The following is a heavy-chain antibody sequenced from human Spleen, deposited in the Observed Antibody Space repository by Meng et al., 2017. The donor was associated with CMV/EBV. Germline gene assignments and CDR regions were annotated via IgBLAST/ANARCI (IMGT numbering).Heavy chain of an antibody. J-gene: IGHJ4*02. CDR2: IYYTGST. CDR3: ARAGGYTSPLGY. Sequence: SETLSLTCTVSGGSISSSGYYWSWIRQPPGKGLEWIGYIYYTGSTNYNPSLKSRVTISVDTSKNQFSLKLSSVTAADTAVYYCARAGGYTSPLGYWGQGTLVTVSS. V-gene: IGHV4-61*08. D-gene: IGHD5-12*01. CDR1: GGSISSSGYY.